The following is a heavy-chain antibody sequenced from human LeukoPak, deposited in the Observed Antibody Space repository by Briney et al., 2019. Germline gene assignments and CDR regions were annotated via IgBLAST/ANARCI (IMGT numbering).Heavy chain of an antibody. CDR2: ISWNSGSI. CDR3: ARDGSLRYFDWLLSNEAFDI. J-gene: IGHJ3*02. CDR1: GFTFDDYA. Sequence: GGSLRLSCAASGFTFDDYAMHWVRQAPGKGLEWVSGISWNSGSIGYADSVKGRFTISRDNAKNSLYLQMNSLRAEDTAVYYCARDGSLRYFDWLLSNEAFDIWGQGTMVTVSS. D-gene: IGHD3-9*01. V-gene: IGHV3-9*01.